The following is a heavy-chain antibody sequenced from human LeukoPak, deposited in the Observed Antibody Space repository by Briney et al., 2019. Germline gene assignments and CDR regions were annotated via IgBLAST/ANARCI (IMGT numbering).Heavy chain of an antibody. D-gene: IGHD6-13*01. V-gene: IGHV1-18*01. J-gene: IGHJ4*02. CDR2: ISAYNGNT. Sequence: LEWMGWISAYNGNTNYAQKLQGRVTMTTDTSTSTAYMELRSLRSDDTAVYYCARAAGTFDYWGQGTLVTVSS. CDR3: ARAAGTFDY.